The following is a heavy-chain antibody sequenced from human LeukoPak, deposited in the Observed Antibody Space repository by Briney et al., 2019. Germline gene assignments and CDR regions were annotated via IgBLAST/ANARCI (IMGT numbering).Heavy chain of an antibody. V-gene: IGHV4-59*01. Sequence: PGGSLRLSCAASGFTFSDYYMSWIRQAPGKGLEWIGSISYRLSTNYNPSLKSRLTISVDTSKNQLSLKLSSVTAADTAVCYCARGLNWLDPWGQGILVTVPS. CDR1: GFTFSDYY. J-gene: IGHJ5*02. CDR2: ISYRLST. CDR3: ARGLNWLDP.